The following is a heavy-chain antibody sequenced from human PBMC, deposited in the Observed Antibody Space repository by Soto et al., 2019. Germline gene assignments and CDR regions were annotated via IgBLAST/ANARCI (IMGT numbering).Heavy chain of an antibody. J-gene: IGHJ4*02. D-gene: IGHD6-13*01. CDR1: GGSFSGYY. CDR2: INHSGST. V-gene: IGHV4-34*01. Sequence: PSETLSLTCAVYGGSFSGYYWSWIRQPPGKGLEWIGEINHSGSTNYNPSLKSRVTISVDTSKNQFSLKLSSVTAADTAVYYCARDPGTAPGYWGQGTLVTVSS. CDR3: ARDPGTAPGY.